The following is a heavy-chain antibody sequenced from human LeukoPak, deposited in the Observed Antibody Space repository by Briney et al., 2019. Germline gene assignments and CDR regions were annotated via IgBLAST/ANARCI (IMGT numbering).Heavy chain of an antibody. CDR3: AKDLNVWGSGWFDP. CDR2: IRYDGSNK. D-gene: IGHD3-16*01. J-gene: IGHJ5*02. CDR1: GFTFSSYG. V-gene: IGHV3-30*02. Sequence: GGSLRLSCAASGFTFSSYGMHWVRQAPGKGLEWVAFIRYDGSNKYYADSVKGRFTISRDNSKNTLYLQMNSLRAEDTAVYYCAKDLNVWGSGWFDPWGQGTLVTVSS.